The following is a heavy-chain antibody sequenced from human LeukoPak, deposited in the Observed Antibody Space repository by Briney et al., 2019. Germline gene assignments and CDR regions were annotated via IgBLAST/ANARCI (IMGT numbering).Heavy chain of an antibody. Sequence: GGSLRLSCAASGFTFSSYEVNWVRQAPGKGLEWVSYISSSGSTKYYADSVKGRFTISRDNAKNSLYMQMNSLRAEDTAVYYCARDRPIDFWSGYYTGGAGVFDYWGQGTLVTVSS. CDR1: GFTFSSYE. CDR2: ISSSGSTK. V-gene: IGHV3-48*03. D-gene: IGHD3-3*01. J-gene: IGHJ4*02. CDR3: ARDRPIDFWSGYYTGGAGVFDY.